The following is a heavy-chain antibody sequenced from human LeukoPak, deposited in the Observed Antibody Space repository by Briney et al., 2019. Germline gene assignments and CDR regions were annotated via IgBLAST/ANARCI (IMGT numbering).Heavy chain of an antibody. Sequence: GESLKISCKGSGYSFTSYWIGWVRQMPGKGLEWMGIIYPGDSDTRYSPSFRGQVTISADKSISTAYLQWSSLKASDTAMYYCARHRSITIFGVVTKTPDNRFDPWGQGTLVTVSS. J-gene: IGHJ5*02. CDR2: IYPGDSDT. CDR3: ARHRSITIFGVVTKTPDNRFDP. CDR1: GYSFTSYW. V-gene: IGHV5-51*01. D-gene: IGHD3-3*01.